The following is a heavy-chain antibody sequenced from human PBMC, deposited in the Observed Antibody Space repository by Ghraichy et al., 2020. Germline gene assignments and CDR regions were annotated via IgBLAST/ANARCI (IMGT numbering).Heavy chain of an antibody. CDR3: ARGPGYSYGYLGD. CDR2: IYNSGSS. Sequence: SLNISCTVSGGSFSSGDYYWSWIRQPPGKGLEWIGYIYNSGSSYYNPSLKSRVTMSLDTSKNQFSLKLSSVTATDTAVYFCARGPGYSYGYLGDWGQGTLVTVSS. D-gene: IGHD5-18*01. V-gene: IGHV4-30-4*01. CDR1: GGSFSSGDYY. J-gene: IGHJ4*02.